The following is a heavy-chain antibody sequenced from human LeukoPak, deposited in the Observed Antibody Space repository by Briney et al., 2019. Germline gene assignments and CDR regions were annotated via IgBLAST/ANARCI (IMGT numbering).Heavy chain of an antibody. CDR3: ARDLHGITVAGRVVDY. D-gene: IGHD6-19*01. J-gene: IGHJ4*02. CDR1: GFTFSSYA. Sequence: GGSLRHSCAASGFTFSSYAMHWVRQAPGKGLEWVAVISYDGSNKYYADSVKGRFTISRDNAKNTLHLQMNSLRAEDTAVYYCARDLHGITVAGRVVDYWGQGTLVTVSS. V-gene: IGHV3-30-3*01. CDR2: ISYDGSNK.